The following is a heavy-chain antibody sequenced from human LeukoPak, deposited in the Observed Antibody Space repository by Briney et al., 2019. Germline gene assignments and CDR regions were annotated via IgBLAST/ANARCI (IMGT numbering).Heavy chain of an antibody. CDR2: FAPGDGET. Sequence: ASVKVSCKVSGYTLSKLSMHWVRQAPGKGLEWMGAFAPGDGETIYAQRFQGRVTMTRDTSITTAYMELSRLRSDDTAVYYCARDPPNYYDTSGPRPPFDYWGQGTLVTVSS. D-gene: IGHD3-22*01. J-gene: IGHJ4*02. CDR1: GYTLSKLS. V-gene: IGHV1-24*01. CDR3: ARDPPNYYDTSGPRPPFDY.